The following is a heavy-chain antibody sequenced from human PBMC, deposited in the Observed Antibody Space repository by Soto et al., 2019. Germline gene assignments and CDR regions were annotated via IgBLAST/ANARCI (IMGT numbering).Heavy chain of an antibody. D-gene: IGHD4-4*01. J-gene: IGHJ6*03. V-gene: IGHV4-39*01. Sequence: SETLSLTCTVSGGSISSSSYYWGWIRQPPGKGLEWIGSIYYSGSTYYNPSLKGRVTISVDTSKNQFSLKLSSVTAADTAVYYCADYSKDYYYYYYMDVWGKGTTVTAP. CDR1: GGSISSSSYY. CDR3: ADYSKDYYYYYYMDV. CDR2: IYYSGST.